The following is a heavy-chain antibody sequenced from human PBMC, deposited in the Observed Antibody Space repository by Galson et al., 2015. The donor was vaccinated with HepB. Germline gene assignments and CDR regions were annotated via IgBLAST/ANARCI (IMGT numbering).Heavy chain of an antibody. CDR1: GDSIRSSNYY. Sequence: SETLSLTCTVSGDSIRSSNYYWGWIRQPPGKGLEWIGSIYYSGSTYYNPSLKSRVTISVDTSKNQFSLKLTSVTAADTAVYYCARDWTRWGWGSRDLRAFDIWGQGTMVTVSS. CDR2: IYYSGST. V-gene: IGHV4-39*02. D-gene: IGHD5-24*01. J-gene: IGHJ3*02. CDR3: ARDWTRWGWGSRDLRAFDI.